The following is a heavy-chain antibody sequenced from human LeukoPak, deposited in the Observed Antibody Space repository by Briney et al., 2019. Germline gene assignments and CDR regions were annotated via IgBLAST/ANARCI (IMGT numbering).Heavy chain of an antibody. CDR3: ARDRVCSSTSCYLAEFDY. J-gene: IGHJ4*02. CDR2: IIPILGIA. V-gene: IGHV1-69*04. D-gene: IGHD2-2*01. CDR1: GGTFSSYT. Sequence: SVKVSCKASGGTFSSYTISWVRQAPGQGLEWMGRIIPILGIANYAQKFQGRVTITADKSTSTAYMELSSLRSEDTAVYYCARDRVCSSTSCYLAEFDYWGQGTLVTVSS.